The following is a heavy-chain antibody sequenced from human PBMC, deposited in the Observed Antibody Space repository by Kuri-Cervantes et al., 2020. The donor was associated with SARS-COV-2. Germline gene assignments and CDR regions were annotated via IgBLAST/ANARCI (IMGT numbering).Heavy chain of an antibody. Sequence: GGSLRPSCAASGFAFSSYEMNWVRQAPGKGLEWVSYISSSGSTIYYADSVKGRFTISRDNAKNSLYLQMNSLRAEDTAVYYCASSCSSTSCFRPQGKNFDYWGQGTLVTVSS. D-gene: IGHD2-2*01. V-gene: IGHV3-48*03. CDR3: ASSCSSTSCFRPQGKNFDY. CDR1: GFAFSSYE. J-gene: IGHJ4*02. CDR2: ISSSGSTI.